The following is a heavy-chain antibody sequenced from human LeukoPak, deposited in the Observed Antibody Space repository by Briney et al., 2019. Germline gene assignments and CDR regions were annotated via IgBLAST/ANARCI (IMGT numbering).Heavy chain of an antibody. CDR2: INHSGST. CDR1: GGSFSGYY. Sequence: PSETLSLTCAVYGGSFSGYYWSWIRQPPGKGLEWIGEINHSGSTNYNPSLKSRVTISVDTSKNQFSLKLSSVTAADTAVYYCARGKYYDSSGYSRRAFDIWGRGTMVTVSS. V-gene: IGHV4-34*01. J-gene: IGHJ3*02. CDR3: ARGKYYDSSGYSRRAFDI. D-gene: IGHD3-22*01.